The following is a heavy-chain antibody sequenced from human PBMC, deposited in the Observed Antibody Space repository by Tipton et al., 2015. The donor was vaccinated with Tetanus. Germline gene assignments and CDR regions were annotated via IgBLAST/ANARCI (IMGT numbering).Heavy chain of an antibody. CDR3: ARALKQGANWFDP. D-gene: IGHD3-16*01. Sequence: TLSLTCTVSGVSMIDSYWNWIRQPAGKGLEWIGRIYSSGTTNYDPSLRGRVTMTIDTSKNRFSLKLDSVTAADTAIYYCARALKQGANWFDPWRQGALVTVSS. J-gene: IGHJ5*02. CDR1: GVSMIDSY. CDR2: IYSSGTT. V-gene: IGHV4-4*07.